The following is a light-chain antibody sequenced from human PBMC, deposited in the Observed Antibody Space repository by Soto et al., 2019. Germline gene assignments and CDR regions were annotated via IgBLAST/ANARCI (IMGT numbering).Light chain of an antibody. V-gene: IGLV2-8*01. CDR2: EVS. Sequence: QSARTQPPSASGSPGQSVTISCNATSSDLGAYKYVSWYQQYPGKAPKLMIYEVSKRPSGVPDRFSGFKSGNTASLTVSGLQAEYEADYYCTAYVGSNIWVFGGGTKLTVL. CDR3: TAYVGSNIWV. CDR1: SSDLGAYKY. J-gene: IGLJ3*02.